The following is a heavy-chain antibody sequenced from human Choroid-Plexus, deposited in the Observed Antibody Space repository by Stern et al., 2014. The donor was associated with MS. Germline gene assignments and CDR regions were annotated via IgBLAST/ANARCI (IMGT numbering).Heavy chain of an antibody. CDR1: GFTFSTYW. J-gene: IGHJ3*02. V-gene: IGHV3-74*02. Sequence: VQLVQSGGGLVQPGGSLRLSCAASGFTFSTYWLHWVRQDTGKGLGWVSRINSDESSTTYADSVKGRFSISRDNDKNTLYLQMNSLRAEDTAVYYCARGVMVAATYAYDIWGQGTMVTISS. CDR2: INSDESST. D-gene: IGHD2-15*01. CDR3: ARGVMVAATYAYDI.